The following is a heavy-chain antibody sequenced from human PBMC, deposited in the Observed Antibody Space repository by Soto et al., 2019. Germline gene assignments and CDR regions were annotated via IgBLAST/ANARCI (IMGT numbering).Heavy chain of an antibody. CDR2: ISPYNGNT. J-gene: IGHJ6*02. V-gene: IGHV1-18*04. CDR1: GYFFTTYG. D-gene: IGHD6-13*01. CDR3: VREHGSSSGRGDV. Sequence: ASVKVSCKASGYFFTTYGISWVRQAPGQGLEWMGWISPYNGNTKYAQSFQGRVTMTTDTSTYTAYMELRSLRSDDPAVYYCVREHGSSSGRGDVWGQGTTVTVSS.